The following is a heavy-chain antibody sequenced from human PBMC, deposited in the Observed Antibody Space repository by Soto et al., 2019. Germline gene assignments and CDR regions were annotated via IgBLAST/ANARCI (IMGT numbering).Heavy chain of an antibody. CDR2: IYYSGST. D-gene: IGHD2-21*01. J-gene: IGHJ4*02. Sequence: SSETLSLTCTVSGGSISSSSFHWGWIRQPPGKGLEWIGYIYYSGSTYYNPSLKSRLTISVDTSKSQFSLNLSSVTAADTAVYYCERLGHRGDWGDFDYWGQGTLVTVSS. CDR1: GGSISSSSFH. CDR3: ERLGHRGDWGDFDY. V-gene: IGHV4-39*01.